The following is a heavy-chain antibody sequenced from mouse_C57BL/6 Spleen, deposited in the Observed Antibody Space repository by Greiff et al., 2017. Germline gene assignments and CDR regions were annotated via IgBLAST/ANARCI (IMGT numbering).Heavy chain of an antibody. Sequence: QVQLQQSGAELVRPGTSVKVSCKASGYAFTNYLIEWVKQRPGQGLEWIGMIHPNSGSTNYNEKFKSKATLTVAKSSSTAYMQLSSLTSEDSAVYYCARSYYAMDYWGQGTSVTVSS. J-gene: IGHJ4*01. CDR1: GYAFTNYL. CDR3: ARSYYAMDY. V-gene: IGHV1-54*01. CDR2: IHPNSGST.